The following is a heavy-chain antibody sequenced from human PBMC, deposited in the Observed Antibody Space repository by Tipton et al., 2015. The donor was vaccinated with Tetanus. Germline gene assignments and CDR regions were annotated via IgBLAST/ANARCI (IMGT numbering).Heavy chain of an antibody. CDR1: GGGFSKVA. CDR2: LIPALNTT. CDR3: ARGHSPLYNWNFGYFAF. D-gene: IGHD1-7*01. Sequence: QSGAEVKKPGSSVKVSCKASGGGFSKVAISWLRQAPGQWVELMGTLIPALNTTTYEKKFPGRITITADGSTSTACMELSSLTSDDTAVYFCARGHSPLYNWNFGYFAFWGQGTLVTVSS. J-gene: IGHJ4*02. V-gene: IGHV1-69*11.